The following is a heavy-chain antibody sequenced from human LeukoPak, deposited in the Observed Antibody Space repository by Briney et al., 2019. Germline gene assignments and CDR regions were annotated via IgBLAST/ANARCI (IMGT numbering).Heavy chain of an antibody. CDR3: ARGKVVTMVRGVIITYFDY. J-gene: IGHJ4*02. V-gene: IGHV1-46*01. Sequence: ASVKVSCKASGYSFTRYFIHWVRQAPGQGLEWMGIIITSDGSTSYAQKLQGRVTMTRDTSTSTVYMELSSLRSEDTAVYYCARGKVVTMVRGVIITYFDYWGQGTLVTVSS. D-gene: IGHD3-10*01. CDR1: GYSFTRYF. CDR2: IITSDGST.